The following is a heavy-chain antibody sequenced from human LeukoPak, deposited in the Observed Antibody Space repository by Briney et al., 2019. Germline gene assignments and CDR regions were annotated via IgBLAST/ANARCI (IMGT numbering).Heavy chain of an antibody. Sequence: SETLSLTCAVYGGSFSGYYWSWIRQPPGKGLEWIGEINHSGSTNYNPSLKSRVTISVDTSKNQFSLKLSSVTAADTAVYYCAARYYYDSSGYYQTVGASSRDYWGQGTLVTVSS. CDR3: AARYYYDSSGYYQTVGASSRDY. J-gene: IGHJ4*02. CDR1: GGSFSGYY. V-gene: IGHV4-34*01. CDR2: INHSGST. D-gene: IGHD3-22*01.